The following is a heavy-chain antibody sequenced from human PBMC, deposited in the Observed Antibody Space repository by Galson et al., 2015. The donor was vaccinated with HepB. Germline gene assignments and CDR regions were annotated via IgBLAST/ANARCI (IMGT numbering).Heavy chain of an antibody. J-gene: IGHJ6*02. CDR2: IWNDGSNR. D-gene: IGHD6-6*01. V-gene: IGHV3-33*06. Sequence: SLRLSCAASGFSFSTYDMHWVRQAPGKGLEWVAVIWNDGSNRYSTDSVKGRFTISRDNSKNTLYLQMNSLTAEDTAVYYCAKDGGAARHVAVEDFHYGIDVWGQGTTVTVSS. CDR3: AKDGGAARHVAVEDFHYGIDV. CDR1: GFSFSTYD.